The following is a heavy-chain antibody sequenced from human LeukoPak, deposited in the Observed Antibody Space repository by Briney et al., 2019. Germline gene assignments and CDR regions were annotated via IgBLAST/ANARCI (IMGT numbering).Heavy chain of an antibody. CDR2: IYSGGST. J-gene: IGHJ3*02. CDR1: GFTFSSYA. D-gene: IGHD5-18*01. Sequence: GGSLRLSCAASGFTFSSYAMSWVRQAPGKGLEWVSVIYSGGSTYYADSVKGRFTISRDNSKNTLYLQMNSLRAEDTAVYYCARVHSYGYWRGAFDIWGQGTMVTVSS. V-gene: IGHV3-53*01. CDR3: ARVHSYGYWRGAFDI.